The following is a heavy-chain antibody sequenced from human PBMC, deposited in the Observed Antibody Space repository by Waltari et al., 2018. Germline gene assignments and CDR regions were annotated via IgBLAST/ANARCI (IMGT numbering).Heavy chain of an antibody. J-gene: IGHJ4*02. CDR3: AKVPYSSSWYYFDY. D-gene: IGHD6-13*01. V-gene: IGHV3-23*01. CDR1: GFTFSSYG. Sequence: EVQLLESGGGLVQPGGSLRLSCAASGFTFSSYGLSWVRQAPGKGLEWVSAISGVGGSTYYADSVKGRFTISRDNSKNTLYLQMNSLRAEDTAVYYCAKVPYSSSWYYFDYWGQGTLVTVSS. CDR2: ISGVGGST.